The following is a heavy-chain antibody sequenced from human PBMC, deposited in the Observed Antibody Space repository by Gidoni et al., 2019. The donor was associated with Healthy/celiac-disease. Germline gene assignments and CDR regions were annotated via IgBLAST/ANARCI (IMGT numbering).Heavy chain of an antibody. CDR3: AREWELYAFDI. CDR1: GGSISSGSYF. D-gene: IGHD1-26*01. CDR2: IYTSGST. Sequence: QVQLQESGPGLVKPSQTLSLTCTVSGGSISSGSYFWSWIRQPAGKGLEWIGRIYTSGSTNYNPSLNSRVTISVDTSKNQFSLKLTSVTATDTAVYYCAREWELYAFDIWGQGTMVTVSS. J-gene: IGHJ3*02. V-gene: IGHV4-61*02.